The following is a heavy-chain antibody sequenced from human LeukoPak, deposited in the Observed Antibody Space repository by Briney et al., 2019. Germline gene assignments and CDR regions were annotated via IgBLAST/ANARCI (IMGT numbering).Heavy chain of an antibody. J-gene: IGHJ4*02. CDR3: AREKSGSNAAFDY. CDR2: IKQDGSQK. D-gene: IGHD1-26*01. Sequence: PGGSLRLSCAVSGFTFSTYWTSWVRQAPGKGLEWVANIKQDGSQKYYVHSVKGRFTISRDNAKNSLYLQMNSLRAEDTAVYYCAREKSGSNAAFDYWGQGTLVTVSP. V-gene: IGHV3-7*01. CDR1: GFTFSTYW.